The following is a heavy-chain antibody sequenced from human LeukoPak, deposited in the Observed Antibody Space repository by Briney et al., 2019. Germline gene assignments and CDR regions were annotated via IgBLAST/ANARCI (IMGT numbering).Heavy chain of an antibody. CDR1: GFTFSSYV. CDR3: ARDYGGNYWYFDL. J-gene: IGHJ2*01. V-gene: IGHV3-33*01. D-gene: IGHD4-23*01. Sequence: QPGRSLRLSCAASGFTFSSYVMHWVRQAPGKGLEWVALIWQDGSNKYYADSVKGRFTISRDNSKNTLYLQMNSLRAEDTALYYCARDYGGNYWYFDLWGRGTLVTVSS. CDR2: IWQDGSNK.